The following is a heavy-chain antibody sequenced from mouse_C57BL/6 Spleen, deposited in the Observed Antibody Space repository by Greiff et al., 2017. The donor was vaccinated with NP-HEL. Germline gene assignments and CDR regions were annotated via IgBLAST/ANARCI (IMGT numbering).Heavy chain of an antibody. D-gene: IGHD4-1*01. V-gene: IGHV1-81*01. CDR3: ARRDPTGTDYAMDY. CDR2: IYPRSGNT. J-gene: IGHJ4*01. Sequence: VQLQQSGAELARPGASVKLSCKASGYTFTSYGISWVKQRTGQGLEWIGEIYPRSGNTYYNEKFKGKATLTADKSSSTAYVELRSLTSEDSAVYFCARRDPTGTDYAMDYWGQGTSVTVSS. CDR1: GYTFTSYG.